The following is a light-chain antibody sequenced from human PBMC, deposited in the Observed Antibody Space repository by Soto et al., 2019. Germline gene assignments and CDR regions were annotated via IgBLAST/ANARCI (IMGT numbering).Light chain of an antibody. Sequence: QSALTQPASVSGSPGQSITISCTGTSSDVGAYNYVSWYRQHPGKAPKLLIYEVSNRPSGVSHRFSGSKSANTASLTISGLQAEDEADYYCNSYTSTSVNRVFGGGTKLTVL. V-gene: IGLV2-14*01. CDR2: EVS. CDR1: SSDVGAYNY. CDR3: NSYTSTSVNRV. J-gene: IGLJ2*01.